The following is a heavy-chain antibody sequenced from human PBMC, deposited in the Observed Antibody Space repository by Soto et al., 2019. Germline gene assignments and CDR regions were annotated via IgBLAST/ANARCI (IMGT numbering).Heavy chain of an antibody. V-gene: IGHV3-23*01. CDR2: SSATGAGT. Sequence: EVQLLESGGGLVQPGGSLRLSCAASGFTFSSYGMTWVRQAPGKGLEWVSFSSATGAGTYYADSVKGRFTISRDNSKNTLYLQMTSLRADATAVYYCAKERRAGANYGFWSDFWGPGALVIVSS. CDR3: AKERRAGANYGFWSDF. J-gene: IGHJ5*01. CDR1: GFTFSSYG. D-gene: IGHD3-10*01.